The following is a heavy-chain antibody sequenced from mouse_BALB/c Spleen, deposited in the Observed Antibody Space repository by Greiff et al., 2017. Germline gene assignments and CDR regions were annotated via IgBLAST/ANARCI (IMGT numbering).Heavy chain of an antibody. V-gene: IGHV3-2*02. J-gene: IGHJ4*01. D-gene: IGHD2-3*01. CDR3: AGRGWLLHAMDY. Sequence: EVKLMESGPGLVKPSQSLSLTCTVTGYSITSDYAWNWIRQFPGNKLEWMGYISYSGSTSYNPSLKSRISITRDTSKNQFFLQLNSVTTEDTATYYCAGRGWLLHAMDYWGQGTSVTVSA. CDR1: GYSITSDYA. CDR2: ISYSGST.